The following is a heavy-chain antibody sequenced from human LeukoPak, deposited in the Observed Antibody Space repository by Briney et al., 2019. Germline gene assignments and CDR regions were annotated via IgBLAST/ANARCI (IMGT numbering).Heavy chain of an antibody. Sequence: GASVKVSCKASGYTFTGYYMHWVRQAPGQGREWMGRINPNSGGTNYAQKFQGRVTMTRDTSISTAYMELSRLRSDDTAVYYCAREYDSSGYYIFFDYWGQGTLVTVSS. V-gene: IGHV1-2*06. CDR2: INPNSGGT. CDR1: GYTFTGYY. CDR3: AREYDSSGYYIFFDY. D-gene: IGHD3-22*01. J-gene: IGHJ4*02.